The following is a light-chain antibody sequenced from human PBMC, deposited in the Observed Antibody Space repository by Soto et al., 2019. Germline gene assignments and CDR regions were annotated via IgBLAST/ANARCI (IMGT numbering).Light chain of an antibody. V-gene: IGKV3-15*01. Sequence: DIVLTQSPDTLSVSPGDRVTLSCRASESLFGFLAWYQQKPGQAPRLLMYGVSTRDTGVPARFSGGGSATDFTLTISSLQPEDSAFYFCQSSNDWPFASGLGTRLEI. CDR2: GVS. CDR1: ESLFGF. CDR3: QSSNDWPFA. J-gene: IGKJ2*01.